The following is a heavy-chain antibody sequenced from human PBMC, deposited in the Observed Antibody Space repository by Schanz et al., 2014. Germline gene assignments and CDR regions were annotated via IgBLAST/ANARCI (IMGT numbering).Heavy chain of an antibody. CDR3: AKIGYGGLLNYYIDH. Sequence: QIQLVESGGGVVQPGTSLRLSCTISGFSFSRYGMHWVRQAPGKGLEWVAVISSDETVTYYVDSVKGRVTITRDNSKNTLYLQMSSLKTEDTAVYYCAKIGYGGLLNYYIDHWGQGTLVTVSS. CDR1: GFSFSRYG. J-gene: IGHJ4*02. D-gene: IGHD3-16*01. V-gene: IGHV3-30*18. CDR2: ISSDETVT.